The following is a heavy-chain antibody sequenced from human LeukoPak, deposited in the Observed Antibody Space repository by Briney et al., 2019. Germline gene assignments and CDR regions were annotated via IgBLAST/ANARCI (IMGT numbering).Heavy chain of an antibody. J-gene: IGHJ5*02. Sequence: PGGSLRLSCAASGFTFSSYAMHWVRQAPGKGLEWVAVISYDGSNKYYADSVKGRFTISRDNSKNTPYLQMNSLRAEDTAVYYCARDRVYYDSSGYYRRINWFDPWGQGTLVTVSS. CDR1: GFTFSSYA. CDR3: ARDRVYYDSSGYYRRINWFDP. CDR2: ISYDGSNK. V-gene: IGHV3-30-3*01. D-gene: IGHD3-22*01.